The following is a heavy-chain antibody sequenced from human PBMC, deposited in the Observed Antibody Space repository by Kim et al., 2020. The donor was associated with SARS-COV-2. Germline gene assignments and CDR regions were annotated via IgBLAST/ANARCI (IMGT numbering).Heavy chain of an antibody. CDR3: ARVSSGWYTNFDY. V-gene: IGHV4-4*07. J-gene: IGHJ4*02. Sequence: NHNPSLRSRVTMSVDTSKTQFSLKLSSVTAADTAVYYCARVSSGWYTNFDYWGQGTLVTVSS. D-gene: IGHD6-19*01.